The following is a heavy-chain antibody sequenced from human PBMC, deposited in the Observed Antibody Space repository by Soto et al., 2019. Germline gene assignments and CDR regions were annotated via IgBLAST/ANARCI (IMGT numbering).Heavy chain of an antibody. CDR3: AKTLVGGGALDI. CDR2: VYPDDSDI. V-gene: IGHV5-51*01. J-gene: IGHJ3*02. D-gene: IGHD1-26*01. Sequence: EVQLVQSGAEVKKPGESLKISCKGSGYSFGNFWIAWVRQMPGKGLEWMGIVYPDDSDIRYSPSFQGQVTISADKSVSTPYLHLSTLRASATSIYYCAKTLVGGGALDIWGQGTVVTVSS. CDR1: GYSFGNFW.